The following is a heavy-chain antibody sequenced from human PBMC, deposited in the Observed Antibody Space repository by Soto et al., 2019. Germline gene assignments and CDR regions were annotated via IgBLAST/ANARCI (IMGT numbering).Heavy chain of an antibody. J-gene: IGHJ5*02. CDR1: GGTFSSYA. V-gene: IGHV1-69*01. Sequence: QVQLVQSGAEVKKPGSSVKVSCKASGGTFSSYAISWVRQAPGQGLEWMGGIIPIFGTANYAQKFQGRVTITADESTSTAYMELSSLRSEDTAVYYCARSPPLYDSSGYYYNWFDPWGQGTLVTVFS. CDR2: IIPIFGTA. D-gene: IGHD3-22*01. CDR3: ARSPPLYDSSGYYYNWFDP.